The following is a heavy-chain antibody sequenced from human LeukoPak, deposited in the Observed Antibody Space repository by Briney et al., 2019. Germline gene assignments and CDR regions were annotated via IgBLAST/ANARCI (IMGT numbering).Heavy chain of an antibody. CDR1: GGSFSGYY. CDR3: AKDLRGRVAPGAFDI. V-gene: IGHV3-23*01. J-gene: IGHJ3*02. CDR2: ISGSGGST. D-gene: IGHD3-10*01. Sequence: ETLSLTCAVYGGSFSGYYWSWVRQAPGKGLEWVSAISGSGGSTYYADSVKGRFTISRDNSKNTLYLQMNSLRAEDTAVYYCAKDLRGRVAPGAFDIWGQGTMVTVSS.